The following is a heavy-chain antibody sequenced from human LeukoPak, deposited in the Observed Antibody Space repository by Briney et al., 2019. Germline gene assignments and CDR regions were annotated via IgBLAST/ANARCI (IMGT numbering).Heavy chain of an antibody. CDR1: GGSFSGYY. D-gene: IGHD1-7*01. V-gene: IGHV4-34*01. CDR2: INHSGST. CDR3: AGVPDEFNWNYGSYYYMDV. Sequence: PSETLSLTCAVYGGSFSGYYWSWIRQPPGKGLEWIGEINHSGSTNYNPSLKSRVTISVDTSKNQFSLQLNSVTPEDTAVYYCAGVPDEFNWNYGSYYYMDVWGKGTTVTVSS. J-gene: IGHJ6*03.